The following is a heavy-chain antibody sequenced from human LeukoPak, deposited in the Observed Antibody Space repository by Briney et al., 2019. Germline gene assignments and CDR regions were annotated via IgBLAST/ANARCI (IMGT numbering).Heavy chain of an antibody. CDR2: FYSSGNT. J-gene: IGHJ6*03. CDR1: GHSMGSDSYF. V-gene: IGHV4-61*02. CDR3: ATARADYGDYNSFYYMDV. D-gene: IGHD4-17*01. Sequence: SDTLSLTCTLSGHSMGSDSYFWSRIRHPARNGLGWIGPFYSSGNTYYDPSLESRVTISLDTPRNQFSLKVSSVTAADTAVYYCATARADYGDYNSFYYMDVWGKGTTVTVSS.